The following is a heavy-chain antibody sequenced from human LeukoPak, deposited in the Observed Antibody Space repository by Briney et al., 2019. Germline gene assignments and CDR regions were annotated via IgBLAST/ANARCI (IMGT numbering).Heavy chain of an antibody. CDR1: GFTFSQDW. Sequence: GGSLRLSCAGSGFTFSQDWMSWVRQVPGKGLEWVSAISGSGGSTYYADSVEGRFTISRDNSKNTLYLQMNSLRAEDTAVYYCAKGRDRSSGWYYFDYWGQGTLVTVSS. CDR2: ISGSGGST. CDR3: AKGRDRSSGWYYFDY. D-gene: IGHD6-19*01. J-gene: IGHJ4*02. V-gene: IGHV3-23*01.